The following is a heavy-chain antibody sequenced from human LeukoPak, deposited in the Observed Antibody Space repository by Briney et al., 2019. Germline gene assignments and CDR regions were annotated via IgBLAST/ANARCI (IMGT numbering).Heavy chain of an antibody. Sequence: PSETLSLTCAVYGGSFSGYYWSWIRRPPGKGLEWIGEINHSGSTNYNPSLKSRVTISVDTSKNQFSLKLSSVTAADTAVYYCARRSVGIRLPRNWSDPWGQGTLVTVSS. D-gene: IGHD2-21*01. V-gene: IGHV4-34*01. CDR1: GGSFSGYY. CDR3: ARRSVGIRLPRNWSDP. J-gene: IGHJ5*02. CDR2: INHSGST.